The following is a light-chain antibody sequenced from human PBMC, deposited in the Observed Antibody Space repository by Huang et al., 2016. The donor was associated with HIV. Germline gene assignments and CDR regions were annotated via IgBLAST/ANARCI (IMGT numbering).Light chain of an antibody. V-gene: IGKV3-15*01. CDR2: GAN. J-gene: IGKJ1*01. Sequence: EIVMTQSPGTLSVSPGERATLSCRASQSVGKEVAWFQQKPGQAPRLLIYGANIRPSGTPAGFSGSGSGTEFTLTISSLQSEDFAIYYCQQYNDWPWTFGQGTKVEIK. CDR1: QSVGKE. CDR3: QQYNDWPWT.